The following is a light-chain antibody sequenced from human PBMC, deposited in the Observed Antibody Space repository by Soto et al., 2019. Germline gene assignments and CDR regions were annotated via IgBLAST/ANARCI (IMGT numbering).Light chain of an antibody. Sequence: EIVLTQSPGNLSLSPGERATLSCRASQSVSSSYLAWYQQKPGQAPRLLIYGASSRATGFPDRFSGSGSGTDFTLTISRLEPEDFAVYYCQLGGTFGQGTKVEIK. J-gene: IGKJ1*01. V-gene: IGKV3-20*01. CDR1: QSVSSSY. CDR2: GAS. CDR3: QLGGT.